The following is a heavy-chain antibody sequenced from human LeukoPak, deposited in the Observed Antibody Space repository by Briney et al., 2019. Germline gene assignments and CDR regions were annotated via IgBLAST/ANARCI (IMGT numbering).Heavy chain of an antibody. D-gene: IGHD2-15*01. CDR2: ITNSGSTI. CDR1: GFTFSDYY. V-gene: IGHV3-11*04. J-gene: IGHJ4*02. CDR3: ARDSRMGFDY. Sequence: TGGSLRLSCAASGFTFSDYYMSWIRQAPGKGLEWVSYITNSGSTIYYADSVKGRFTISRDNAKNSLYLQMNSLRAEDTAVYYCARDSRMGFDYWGQGTLVTVSS.